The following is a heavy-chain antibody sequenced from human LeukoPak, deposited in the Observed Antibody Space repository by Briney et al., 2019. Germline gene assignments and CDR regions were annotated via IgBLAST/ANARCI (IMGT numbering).Heavy chain of an antibody. D-gene: IGHD3-22*01. CDR3: ARALYYYDSSGYGPGFDY. V-gene: IGHV3-30-3*01. CDR2: ISYDGINK. J-gene: IGHJ4*02. CDR1: GFTFSSYA. Sequence: GGSLRLSCAVSGFTFSSYAMHWVRQAPGKGLEWVAVISYDGINKYYADSVKGRFTISRDNFKNTLYLQMNSLRAEDTAVYYCARALYYYDSSGYGPGFDYWGQGTLVTVSS.